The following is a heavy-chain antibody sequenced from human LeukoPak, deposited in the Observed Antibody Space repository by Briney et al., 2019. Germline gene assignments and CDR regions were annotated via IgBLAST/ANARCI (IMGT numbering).Heavy chain of an antibody. CDR2: IYYSEST. Sequence: SETLSLTCTVSGGSMSSSSYYWGWIRQPPGKGLEWIGSIYYSESTYQNPSLKSRVTISLDTSQNQFSLKLSSVTPADTAVYYCARSGGAVGATPGMDYWGQGTLVTVSS. J-gene: IGHJ4*02. CDR1: GGSMSSSSYY. CDR3: ARSGGAVGATPGMDY. D-gene: IGHD1-26*01. V-gene: IGHV4-39*07.